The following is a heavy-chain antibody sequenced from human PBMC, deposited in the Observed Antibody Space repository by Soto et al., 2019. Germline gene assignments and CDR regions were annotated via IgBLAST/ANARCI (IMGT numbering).Heavy chain of an antibody. J-gene: IGHJ5*02. Sequence: PSETLSLTCAVYGGSFSGYYWSWIRQPPGKGLEWIGEINHSGSTNYNPSLKSRVTISVDTSKNQFSLKLSSVTAADTAVYYCARCSRTYYYRSGTPTGWFDPWGQGTLVT. CDR3: ARCSRTYYYRSGTPTGWFDP. CDR1: GGSFSGYY. V-gene: IGHV4-34*01. CDR2: INHSGST. D-gene: IGHD3-10*01.